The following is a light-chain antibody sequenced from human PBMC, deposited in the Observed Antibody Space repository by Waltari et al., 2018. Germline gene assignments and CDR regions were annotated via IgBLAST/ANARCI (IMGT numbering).Light chain of an antibody. V-gene: IGKV1-33*01. CDR1: QDISNY. CDR3: QQYDNLPFT. J-gene: IGKJ3*01. Sequence: DIHMPLSPSSLSASVGDRVTITGQESQDISNYLNWYQQKPGKAPKLLIYEASYWETGVPARFSGSGSGTDFTFTISSLQPEDMATYYCQQYDNLPFTFGPGTKVDIK. CDR2: EAS.